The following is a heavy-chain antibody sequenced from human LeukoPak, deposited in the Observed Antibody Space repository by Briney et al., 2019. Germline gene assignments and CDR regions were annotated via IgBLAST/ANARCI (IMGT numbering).Heavy chain of an antibody. D-gene: IGHD6-13*01. CDR3: ARERAAAAGSTDYYYYYYGMDV. Sequence: ASVKVSCKASGGTFSSYAISWVRQAPGQGLEWMGRIIPILGIANYAQKFQGRVTITADKSTSTAYMELSSLRSEDTAVYYCARERAAAAGSTDYYYYYYGMDVWGQGTTVTVS. CDR2: IIPILGIA. V-gene: IGHV1-69*04. J-gene: IGHJ6*02. CDR1: GGTFSSYA.